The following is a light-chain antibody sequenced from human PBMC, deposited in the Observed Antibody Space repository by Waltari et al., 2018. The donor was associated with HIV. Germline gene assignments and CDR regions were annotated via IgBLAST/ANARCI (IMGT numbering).Light chain of an antibody. Sequence: QSVLPPPPSVSGAPGQRVTISCTGSSSHLGAGYTVSCYRQLPGTAPKLLIYSNTNRPSGVPDRFSGSKSGTSASLAITGLQADDEADYYCQSYDSSLSGYVFGTGTKVTVL. CDR1: SSHLGAGYT. J-gene: IGLJ1*01. V-gene: IGLV1-40*01. CDR2: SNT. CDR3: QSYDSSLSGYV.